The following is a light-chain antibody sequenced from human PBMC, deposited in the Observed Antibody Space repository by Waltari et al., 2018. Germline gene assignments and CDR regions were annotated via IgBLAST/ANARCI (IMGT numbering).Light chain of an antibody. CDR3: HAWDKTRGV. Sequence: SSALIQSLPVSVSPGPTATISGFGAGLGAKSICWFQQKPGQSPILVMLQNDRRPSGVPERFSGSRSGDTATLTISGTQAMDEADYYCHAWDKTRGVFGGGTKVSVL. CDR2: QND. V-gene: IGLV3-1*01. CDR1: GLGAKS. J-gene: IGLJ1*01.